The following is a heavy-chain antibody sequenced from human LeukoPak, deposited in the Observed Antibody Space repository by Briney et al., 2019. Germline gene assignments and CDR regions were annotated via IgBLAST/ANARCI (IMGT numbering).Heavy chain of an antibody. CDR3: ARAGGYLLYFDS. CDR2: IYYGGST. V-gene: IGHV4-59*08. CDR1: GGSISSYY. J-gene: IGHJ4*02. D-gene: IGHD5-12*01. Sequence: SETLSLTCTVSGGSISSYYWNWIRQPPGKGLEWIGYIYYGGSTNYNPSLKSRVTISVDTSKNEFSLKLNSVTAADTAVYYCARAGGYLLYFDSWGQGTLVTVSS.